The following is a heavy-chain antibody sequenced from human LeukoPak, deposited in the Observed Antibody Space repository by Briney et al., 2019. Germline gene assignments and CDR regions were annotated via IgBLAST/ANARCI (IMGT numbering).Heavy chain of an antibody. J-gene: IGHJ6*02. Sequence: GSXXLXCXAXXFTXSNYDMHWVRQATGKGLEWVXSIGTVGDTYYSDSVKGRFTISRENTKNSWYLQMSSLRAGDTAVYYCLRDCNNIRCSGARMDVWGQGTTVILSS. V-gene: IGHV3-13*01. CDR2: IGTVGDT. CDR1: XFTXSNYD. CDR3: LRDCNNIRCSGARMDV. D-gene: IGHD2/OR15-2a*01.